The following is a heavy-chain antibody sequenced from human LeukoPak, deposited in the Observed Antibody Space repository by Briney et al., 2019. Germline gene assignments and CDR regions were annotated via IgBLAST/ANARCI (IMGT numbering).Heavy chain of an antibody. V-gene: IGHV3-21*01. CDR2: ISSSSSYI. D-gene: IGHD3-10*01. Sequence: GGSLRLSCAASGFTFSSYSMNWVRQAPGKGLEWVSSISSSSSYIYYADSVKGRFTIPRDNAKNSLYLQMNSLRAEDTAVYYCAREGMVRGVITNWGQGTLVTVSS. J-gene: IGHJ4*02. CDR1: GFTFSSYS. CDR3: AREGMVRGVITN.